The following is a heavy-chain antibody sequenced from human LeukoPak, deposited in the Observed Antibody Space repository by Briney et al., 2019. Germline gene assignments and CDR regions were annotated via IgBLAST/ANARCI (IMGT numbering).Heavy chain of an antibody. CDR1: GFTFSSYA. CDR3: AKDKTNRDAFDI. J-gene: IGHJ3*02. CDR2: ISGSGGST. Sequence: GGSLRLSCAASGFTFSSYAMSWVRQAPGKGLEWVSAISGSGGSTYYADSVKGRFTISRDNSKNTLYLQMSSLRAEDTAVYYCAKDKTNRDAFDIWGQGTMVTVSS. V-gene: IGHV3-23*01. D-gene: IGHD2-8*01.